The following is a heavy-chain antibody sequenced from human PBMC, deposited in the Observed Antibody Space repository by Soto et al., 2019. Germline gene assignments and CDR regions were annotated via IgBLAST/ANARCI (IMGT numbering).Heavy chain of an antibody. D-gene: IGHD2-2*01. CDR2: ISGSGGST. CDR3: AKCVVGHLHAFDI. Sequence: EVQLLEFGGGLVQPGGSLRLSCAASGFTFSSYAMSWVRQAPGKGLEWVSAISGSGGSTYYADSVKGRFTISRDNSKNTLYLQMNSLRAEDTAVYYCAKCVVGHLHAFDIWGKGTMVTVSS. CDR1: GFTFSSYA. J-gene: IGHJ3*02. V-gene: IGHV3-23*01.